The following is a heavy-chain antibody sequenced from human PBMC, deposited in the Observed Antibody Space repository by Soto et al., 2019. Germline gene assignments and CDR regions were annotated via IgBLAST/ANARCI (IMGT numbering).Heavy chain of an antibody. Sequence: QITLKESGPTLVKPTQPLTLTCTFSGFSLSTSGVGVGWIRQPPGKALEWRALIYWDDDKRYSPSLKSRLTITKDTSKNQVVLTMTNMDPVDTATYYCAHSTKVGYYDYYYMDVWGKGTTVTVSS. CDR1: GFSLSTSGVG. CDR2: IYWDDDK. D-gene: IGHD1-26*01. J-gene: IGHJ6*03. CDR3: AHSTKVGYYDYYYMDV. V-gene: IGHV2-5*02.